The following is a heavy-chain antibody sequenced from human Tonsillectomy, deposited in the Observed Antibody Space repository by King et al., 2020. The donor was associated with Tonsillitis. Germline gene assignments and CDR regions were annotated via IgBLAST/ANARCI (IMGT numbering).Heavy chain of an antibody. CDR3: AREEGYCSGGNCYGHDALDI. J-gene: IGHJ3*02. CDR1: GFSLSDYG. V-gene: IGHV3-30*03. D-gene: IGHD2-15*01. Sequence: VQLVESGGGVVQPGRSLRLSCAASGFSLSDYGMHWVRQAPGKGLEWLTIILYDGSKKFYADSVKGRFTISRDNSKNTLYLQMDSLRAEDTAVYYCAREEGYCSGGNCYGHDALDIWGQGTLVTVSS. CDR2: ILYDGSKK.